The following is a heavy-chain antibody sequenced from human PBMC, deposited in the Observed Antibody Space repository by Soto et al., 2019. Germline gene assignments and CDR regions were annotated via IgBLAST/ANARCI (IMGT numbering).Heavy chain of an antibody. CDR1: GYPVTAYY. V-gene: IGHV1-2*02. D-gene: IGHD3-3*01. CDR3: ARGGGVGVAGSAAFDM. Sequence: QLHLVQSGAVVKKPGASVTVSCSASGYPVTAYYMHWVRQAPGRGLEWMGGINPATGAAKYTQAFRGRGTLTRDTAKSKVFMELSGLTSEGTAGFYFARGGGVGVAGSAAFDMWGQGTVVTVSS. CDR2: INPATGAA. J-gene: IGHJ3*02.